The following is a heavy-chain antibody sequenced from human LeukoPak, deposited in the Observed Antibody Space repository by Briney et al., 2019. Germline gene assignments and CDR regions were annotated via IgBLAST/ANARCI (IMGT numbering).Heavy chain of an antibody. CDR2: IRFDGSNK. CDR1: GFTFSSYG. V-gene: IGHV3-30*02. J-gene: IGHJ4*02. CDR3: GKDVKFNRLNYFDY. D-gene: IGHD6-25*01. Sequence: QTGGSLRLSCAASGFTFSSYGMHWVRQAPGKGLEWVAFIRFDGSNKYYADSVKGRFTISRDNAKNSLYLQMNSLRAEDTALYYCGKDVKFNRLNYFDYWGQGTLVTVSS.